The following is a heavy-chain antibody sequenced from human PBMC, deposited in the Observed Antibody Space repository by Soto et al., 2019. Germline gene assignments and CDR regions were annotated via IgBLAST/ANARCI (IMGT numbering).Heavy chain of an antibody. CDR2: ISWNGAAS. Sequence: EVQLVESGGGLVQPGGSLRLSCAASGFTFDDYAIHWVRQAPGKGLEWVSGISWNGAASGYVDSVKGRFSISRDNTKNTLYLQMNSLRSEGTAMYYCANLPLYGSGFDCWGQGTLVTVSS. J-gene: IGHJ4*02. D-gene: IGHD3-10*01. CDR1: GFTFDDYA. V-gene: IGHV3-9*01. CDR3: ANLPLYGSGFDC.